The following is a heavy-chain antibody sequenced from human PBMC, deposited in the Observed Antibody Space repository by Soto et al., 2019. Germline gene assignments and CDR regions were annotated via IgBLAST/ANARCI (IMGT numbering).Heavy chain of an antibody. V-gene: IGHV3-23*01. CDR1: GLTFSNYA. CDR3: AKDPNGDHIGAFDM. CDR2: ISGSGVRT. D-gene: IGHD4-17*01. J-gene: IGHJ3*02. Sequence: EVQLLESGGGLVQPGGSLRLSCAASGLTFSNYALTWVRQAPGKGLEWVSAISGSGVRTEYADSVKGRFTISRDNSKNTLYLQMNRLRAEDTAVYYCAKDPNGDHIGAFDMWGQGTMVTISS.